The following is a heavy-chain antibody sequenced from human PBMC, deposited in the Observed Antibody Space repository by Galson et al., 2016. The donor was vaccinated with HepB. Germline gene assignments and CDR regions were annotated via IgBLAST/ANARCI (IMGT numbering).Heavy chain of an antibody. V-gene: IGHV3-33*01. J-gene: IGHJ4*02. CDR3: ARVWGTEWYSDY. D-gene: IGHD3-16*01. CDR2: IWYDGNKK. Sequence: SLRLSCAASGFTFSSYGMHWVRQAPGKGLEWVAVIWYDGNKKYYTDSVKGRFTISRDNSNNTLYLQMNSLRAEDTAVYYCARVWGTEWYSDYWGQGTVVTVSS. CDR1: GFTFSSYG.